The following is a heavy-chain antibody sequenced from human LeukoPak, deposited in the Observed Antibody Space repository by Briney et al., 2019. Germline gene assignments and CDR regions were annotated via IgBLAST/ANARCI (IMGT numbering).Heavy chain of an antibody. J-gene: IGHJ6*02. D-gene: IGHD3-16*01. CDR2: ISSSSSYI. CDR3: ARDPNPIFYYYGMDV. CDR1: GFTFSSYS. Sequence: GGSLRLSCAASGFTFSSYSMNWVRQAPGKGLEWVSSISSSSSYIYYADSVKGRFTISRDNAKNSLYLQMNSLRAEDAAVYYCARDPNPIFYYYGMDVWGQGTTVTVSS. V-gene: IGHV3-21*01.